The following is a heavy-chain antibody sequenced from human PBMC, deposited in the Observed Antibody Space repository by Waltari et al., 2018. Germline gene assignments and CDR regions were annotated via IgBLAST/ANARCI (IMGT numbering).Heavy chain of an antibody. V-gene: IGHV4-39*01. CDR1: GGSISSSSYY. CDR2: IYYSGST. CDR3: ARQGIAAAGGGAFDI. D-gene: IGHD6-13*01. Sequence: QLQLQESGPGLVKPSETLSLTCTVSGGSISSSSYYWGWIRQPPGKGLEWIGSIYYSGSTYYNPSLKSRVTISVDTSKSQFSLKLSSVTAADTAVYYCARQGIAAAGGGAFDIWGQGTMVTVSS. J-gene: IGHJ3*02.